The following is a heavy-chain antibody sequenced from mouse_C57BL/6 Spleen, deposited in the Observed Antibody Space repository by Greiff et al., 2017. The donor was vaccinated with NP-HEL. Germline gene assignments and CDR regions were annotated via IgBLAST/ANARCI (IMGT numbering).Heavy chain of an antibody. Sequence: EVHLVESGGGLVKPGGSLKLSCAASGFTFSDYGMHWVRQAPEKGLEWVAYISSGSSTIYYADTVKGRFTISRDNAKNTLFLQTTSLRSEYTAVYDCARERRLFFDYWGQGTTLTVSS. J-gene: IGHJ2*01. V-gene: IGHV5-17*01. D-gene: IGHD3-2*02. CDR1: GFTFSDYG. CDR2: ISSGSSTI. CDR3: ARERRLFFDY.